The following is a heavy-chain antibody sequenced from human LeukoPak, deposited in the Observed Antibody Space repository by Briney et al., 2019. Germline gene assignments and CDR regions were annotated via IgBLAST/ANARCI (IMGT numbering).Heavy chain of an antibody. CDR1: GFTFSSYA. CDR3: ARDLDEDPYDWFDP. CDR2: ISYDGSNK. J-gene: IGHJ5*02. Sequence: GRSLRLSCAASGFTFSSYAMHWVRQAPGKGLEWVAVISYDGSNKYYADSVEGRFTISRDNSKNTLYLQMNSLRAEDTAVYYCARDLDEDPYDWFDPWGQGTLVTVSS. V-gene: IGHV3-30-3*01. D-gene: IGHD2-15*01.